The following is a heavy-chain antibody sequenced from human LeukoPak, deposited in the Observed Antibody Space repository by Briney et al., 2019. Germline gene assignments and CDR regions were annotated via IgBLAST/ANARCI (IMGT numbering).Heavy chain of an antibody. J-gene: IGHJ4*02. D-gene: IGHD4-23*01. Sequence: GGSLRLSCAASGFTFSSYSMNWVRQAPGKGLEWVSSISSSTSYIYYADSAKGRFTISRDNAKNSLYLQMNSLRAEDTAVYYCARGPPVSTVGLTGELRPEYYFDYWGQGTLVTVSS. V-gene: IGHV3-21*01. CDR2: ISSSTSYI. CDR1: GFTFSSYS. CDR3: ARGPPVSTVGLTGELRPEYYFDY.